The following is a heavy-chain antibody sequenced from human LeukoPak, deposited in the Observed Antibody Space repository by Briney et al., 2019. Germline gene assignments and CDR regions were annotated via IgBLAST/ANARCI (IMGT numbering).Heavy chain of an antibody. CDR1: GYTFTDYA. V-gene: IGHV7-4-1*02. CDR2: INTNTGNP. D-gene: IGHD6-19*01. Sequence: GASVKVSCKASGYTFTDYAMNWVRQAPGQGLEWMGRINTNTGNPTYAQGFTGRFVFSLDTSVSTAYLQISSLKAEDTAVYYCARDQWVVAVAGTFDYWGQGTLVTVSS. CDR3: ARDQWVVAVAGTFDY. J-gene: IGHJ4*02.